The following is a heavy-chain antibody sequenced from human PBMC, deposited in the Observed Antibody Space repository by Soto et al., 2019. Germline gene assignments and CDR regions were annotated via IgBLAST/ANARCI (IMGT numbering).Heavy chain of an antibody. CDR1: GGTFSSYT. V-gene: IGHV1-69*04. J-gene: IGHJ6*03. CDR2: IIPILGIA. D-gene: IGHD1-1*01. CDR3: AREGGTATDYYYYMDV. Sequence: ASVKVSCKASGGTFSSYTISWVRQAPGQGLEWMGRIIPILGIANYAQKFQGRVTITADKSTSTAYMELSSLRSEDTAVYYCAREGGTATDYYYYMDVWGKGTTVTVSS.